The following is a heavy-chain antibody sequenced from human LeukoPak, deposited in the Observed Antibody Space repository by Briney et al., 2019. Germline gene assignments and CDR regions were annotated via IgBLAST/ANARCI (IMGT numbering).Heavy chain of an antibody. Sequence: GGSLRLSCAASGFTFSNAWMSWVRQAPGKGLEWVGRIKSKTDGGTTDYAAPVKGRFTISRDDSKNTLYLQMNSLKTEDTAVYYCTASYGDYPYGFDYWGQGTLVTVSS. CDR3: TASYGDYPYGFDY. CDR2: IKSKTDGGTT. D-gene: IGHD4-17*01. J-gene: IGHJ4*02. V-gene: IGHV3-15*01. CDR1: GFTFSNAW.